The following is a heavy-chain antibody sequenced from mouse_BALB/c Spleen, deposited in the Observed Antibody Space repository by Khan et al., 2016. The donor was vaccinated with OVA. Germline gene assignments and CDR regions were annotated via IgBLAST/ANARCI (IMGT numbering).Heavy chain of an antibody. V-gene: IGHV1-39*01. CDR1: GYSFTGYN. J-gene: IGHJ3*01. D-gene: IGHD2-10*02. CDR3: TRGYGNYVRYYFDY. CDR2: IDPYYGGA. Sequence: VQLKQSGPELEKPGASVKISCKASGYSFTGYNMNWVKQSNGKSLEWIGNIDPYYGGATYNQKFKGKATLTVDKSSSTAYMQLKSLTSEDSAVYYCTRGYGNYVRYYFDYWGQGTLVTVSA.